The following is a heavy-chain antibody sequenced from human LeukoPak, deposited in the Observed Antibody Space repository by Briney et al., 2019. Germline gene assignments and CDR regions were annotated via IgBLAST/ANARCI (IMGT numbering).Heavy chain of an antibody. J-gene: IGHJ4*02. CDR2: INPSGGST. CDR3: ARVTGWSGFFDY. V-gene: IGHV1-46*01. Sequence: ASVKVSCKASGGTFSSYAISWVRQAPGQGLEWMGIINPSGGSTSYAQKFQGRVTMTRDTSTSTVYMELSSLRSEDTAVYYCARVTGWSGFFDYWGQGTLVTVSS. CDR1: GGTFSSYA. D-gene: IGHD3-3*01.